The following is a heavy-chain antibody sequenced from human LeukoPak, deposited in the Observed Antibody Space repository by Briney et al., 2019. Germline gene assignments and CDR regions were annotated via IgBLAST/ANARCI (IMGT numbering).Heavy chain of an antibody. D-gene: IGHD3-3*01. Sequence: TSVKVSCKASGYTFTSYDINWVRQATGQGLEWMGWMNPNSGNTGYAQKFQGRVTMTRNTSISTAYMELSSLRSEDTAVYYCASGQWVFWSDNNWFDPWGQGTLVTVSS. CDR1: GYTFTSYD. CDR2: MNPNSGNT. CDR3: ASGQWVFWSDNNWFDP. V-gene: IGHV1-8*01. J-gene: IGHJ5*02.